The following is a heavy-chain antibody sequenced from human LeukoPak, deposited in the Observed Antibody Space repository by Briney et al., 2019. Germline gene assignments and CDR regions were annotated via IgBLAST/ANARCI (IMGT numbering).Heavy chain of an antibody. J-gene: IGHJ4*02. CDR2: IYPGDSDT. Sequence: GESLKISCKGSGYSFTTYWIGWVRQMPGKGLEWMGIIYPGDSDTRYSPSFQGQVTISADKSISTAYLQWSSLKASDTAMYYCARGGAHCAGDCYLDYWGQGTLVTVSS. CDR3: ARGGAHCAGDCYLDY. V-gene: IGHV5-51*01. D-gene: IGHD2-21*02. CDR1: GYSFTTYW.